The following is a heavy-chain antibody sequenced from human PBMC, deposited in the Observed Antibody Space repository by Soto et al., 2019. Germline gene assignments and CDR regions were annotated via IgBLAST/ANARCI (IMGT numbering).Heavy chain of an antibody. J-gene: IGHJ4*02. Sequence: EVQLVESGGGLVQPGGSLRLSCEASGVTVNNCFMTWVRQASGKGLEWVSTISDGGSTYYADSVNGRFIFSRDSSRNTVYLQMNSLRAGDTAVYYCARDTLGGAYDFCHGGQGTLVTVSS. CDR1: GVTVNNCF. V-gene: IGHV3-66*01. D-gene: IGHD3-3*01. CDR3: ARDTLGGAYDFCH. CDR2: ISDGGST.